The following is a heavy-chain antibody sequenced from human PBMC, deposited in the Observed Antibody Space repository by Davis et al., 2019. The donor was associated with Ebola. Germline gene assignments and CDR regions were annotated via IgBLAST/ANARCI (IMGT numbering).Heavy chain of an antibody. V-gene: IGHV3-7*01. CDR3: EAEAIPNYYYGSGSYNGMDV. CDR1: GFTFSSYW. Sequence: GESLKISCAASGFTFSSYWMSWVRQAPGKGLEWVANIKQDGSEKYYVDSVKGRFTISRDNAKNSLYLQMNSLRAEDTAVYYCEAEAIPNYYYGSGSYNGMDVWGQGTTVTVSS. D-gene: IGHD3-10*01. J-gene: IGHJ6*02. CDR2: IKQDGSEK.